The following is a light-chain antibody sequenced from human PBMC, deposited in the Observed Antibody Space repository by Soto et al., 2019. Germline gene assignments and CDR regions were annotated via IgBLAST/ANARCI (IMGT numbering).Light chain of an antibody. Sequence: QPVLTQPPSASGPPGQRVTISCSGSSSNIGSNNVNWYQQLPGTAPKLLIYSSNQRPSGVPDRFSASKSGTSASLAISGLQSEDEADYYCAAWDDSLTGVVFGGGTKLTVL. CDR2: SSN. CDR1: SSNIGSNN. CDR3: AAWDDSLTGVV. V-gene: IGLV1-44*01. J-gene: IGLJ2*01.